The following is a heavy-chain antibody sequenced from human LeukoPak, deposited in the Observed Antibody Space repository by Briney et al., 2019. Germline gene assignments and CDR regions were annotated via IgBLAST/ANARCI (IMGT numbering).Heavy chain of an antibody. J-gene: IGHJ6*03. CDR3: VSPGNDFEGRYSPHMDV. Sequence: GGSLRLSCLASGFTFSNHGMSWVRRAPGKGLEWVSGVSGSGLKTYYADSVKGRFTISRDNSNNTLFLQMNSLRADDTALYYCVSPGNDFEGRYSPHMDVWGKGTTVTVSS. CDR1: GFTFSNHG. V-gene: IGHV3-23*01. CDR2: VSGSGLKT. D-gene: IGHD2-15*01.